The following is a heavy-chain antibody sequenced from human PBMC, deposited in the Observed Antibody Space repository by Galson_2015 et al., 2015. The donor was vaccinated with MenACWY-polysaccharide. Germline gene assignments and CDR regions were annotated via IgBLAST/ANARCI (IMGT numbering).Heavy chain of an antibody. CDR3: AKDQDLKGYCTSTSCKGAEY. V-gene: IGHV3-23*01. CDR1: GFTFNNYA. J-gene: IGHJ4*02. D-gene: IGHD2-2*01. Sequence: SLRLSCAASGFTFNNYAMSWVRQAPGKGLEWVSGISGSGGSTYYADSVKGRFTISRDNSKNTLYVQMNSLRAEDTAVYYCAKDQDLKGYCTSTSCKGAEYWGQGTLVTVYS. CDR2: ISGSGGST.